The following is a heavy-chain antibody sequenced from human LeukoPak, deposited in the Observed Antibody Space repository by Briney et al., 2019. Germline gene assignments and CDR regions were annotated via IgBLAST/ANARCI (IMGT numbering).Heavy chain of an antibody. V-gene: IGHV3-23*01. CDR2: INANSGTT. J-gene: IGHJ5*01. Sequence: GGSLRLSCAASGFAFSFYAMSWLRQPPGKGLEWVSTINANSGTTSYAASVRGRFTISRDNSKNTLYLQVNTLRADNTATYYCAKPVSGGLAVTADWFHPWGQGTLVVVSS. CDR3: AKPVSGGLAVTADWFHP. CDR1: GFAFSFYA. D-gene: IGHD6-19*01.